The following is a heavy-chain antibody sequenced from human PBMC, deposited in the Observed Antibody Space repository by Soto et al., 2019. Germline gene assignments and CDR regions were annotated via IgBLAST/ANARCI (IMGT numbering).Heavy chain of an antibody. Sequence: ASVKVSCKASGYTFTGYYMHWVRQAPGQGLEWMGWINPNSGGTNYAQKFQGRVTMTRDTSISTAYMELSRLRSDDTAVYYRARDLTYYYDSSGSPAFDYWGQGTLVTVSS. CDR2: INPNSGGT. J-gene: IGHJ4*02. CDR3: ARDLTYYYDSSGSPAFDY. CDR1: GYTFTGYY. D-gene: IGHD3-22*01. V-gene: IGHV1-2*02.